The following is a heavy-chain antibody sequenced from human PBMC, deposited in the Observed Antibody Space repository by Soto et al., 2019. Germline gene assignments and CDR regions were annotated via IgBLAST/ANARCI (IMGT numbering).Heavy chain of an antibody. Sequence: GSQVKVSCKASGYTFTSYGISWVRQAPGQGLEWMGWISAYNGNTNYAQKLQGRVTMTTDTSTSTAYMELRSLRSDDTAVYYCARGVDTAMVTSWFDPWGQGTLVTVSS. J-gene: IGHJ5*02. CDR1: GYTFTSYG. CDR2: ISAYNGNT. CDR3: ARGVDTAMVTSWFDP. V-gene: IGHV1-18*01. D-gene: IGHD5-18*01.